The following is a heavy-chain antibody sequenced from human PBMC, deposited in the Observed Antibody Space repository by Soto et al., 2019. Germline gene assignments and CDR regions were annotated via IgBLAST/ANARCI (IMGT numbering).Heavy chain of an antibody. CDR2: KNRDGEKI. D-gene: IGHD1-1*01. Sequence: EVQLVESGGGLVQPGGSLRLSCAASESTFNVYWVHWVRQAPGKGLVWVAHKNRDGEKINYGDSVKGRVTISRDHAKNALYLQMNSLRVAGTAVYYCVRDRGQPDAFDIWGQGTVVTVS. J-gene: IGHJ3*02. CDR1: ESTFNVYW. V-gene: IGHV3-74*01. CDR3: VRDRGQPDAFDI.